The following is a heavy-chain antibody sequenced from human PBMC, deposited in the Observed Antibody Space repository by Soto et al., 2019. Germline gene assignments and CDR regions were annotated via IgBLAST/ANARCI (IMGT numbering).Heavy chain of an antibody. CDR2: ISGSGGST. D-gene: IGHD6-6*01. CDR1: GFTFSSYA. V-gene: IGHV3-23*01. Sequence: GGSLRLSCAASGFTFSSYAMSWVRQAPGKGLEWVSAISGSGGSTYYADSVKGRFTISRDNSKNTLYLQMNSLRAEDTAVYYCAKDIPTKYSSSSRGYYYYGMDVWGQGTTVTVSS. CDR3: AKDIPTKYSSSSRGYYYYGMDV. J-gene: IGHJ6*02.